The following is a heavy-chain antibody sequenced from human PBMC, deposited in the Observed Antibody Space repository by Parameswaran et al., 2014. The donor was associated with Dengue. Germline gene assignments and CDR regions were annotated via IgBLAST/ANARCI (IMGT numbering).Heavy chain of an antibody. CDR3: ARARYSGSYSNYFDY. Sequence: VRQAPGKGLEWVAVIWYDGSNKYYADSVKGRFTISRDNSKNTLYLQMNSLRAEDTAVYYCARARYSGSYSNYFDYWGQGTLVTVSS. D-gene: IGHD1-26*01. J-gene: IGHJ4*02. V-gene: IGHV3-33*01. CDR2: IWYDGSNK.